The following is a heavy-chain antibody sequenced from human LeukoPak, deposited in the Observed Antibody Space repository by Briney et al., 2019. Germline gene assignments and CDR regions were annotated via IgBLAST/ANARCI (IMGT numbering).Heavy chain of an antibody. CDR1: GGTFSSYA. Sequence: APVKVSCKASGGTFSSYAISWVRQAPGQGLEWMGGIIPIFGTANYAQKFQGRVTITTDESTSTAYMELSSLRSEDTAVYYCARGTSFGTCSSTSCYDYYYYYMDVWGKGTTVTVSS. V-gene: IGHV1-69*05. CDR2: IIPIFGTA. D-gene: IGHD2-2*01. J-gene: IGHJ6*03. CDR3: ARGTSFGTCSSTSCYDYYYYYMDV.